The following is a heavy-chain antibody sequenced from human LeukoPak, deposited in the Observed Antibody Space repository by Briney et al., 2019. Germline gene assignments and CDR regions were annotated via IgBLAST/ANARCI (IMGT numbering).Heavy chain of an antibody. V-gene: IGHV3-7*05. D-gene: IGHD4-17*01. J-gene: IGHJ4*02. Sequence: GGSLRLSCTASGFTPGDYAMSWVRQTPGKGLEWVANIKQDGSEKYYVDSVKGRFTISRDNAKNSLYLQMNSLRAEDTAVYYCARGNDYGDYFDYWGQGTLVTVSS. CDR2: IKQDGSEK. CDR3: ARGNDYGDYFDY. CDR1: GFTPGDYA.